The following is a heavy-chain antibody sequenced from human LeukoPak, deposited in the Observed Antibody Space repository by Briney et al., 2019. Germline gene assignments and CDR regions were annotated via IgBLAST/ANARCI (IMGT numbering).Heavy chain of an antibody. D-gene: IGHD5-18*01. Sequence: GASVKVSCKTSGYTFTGYYIHWVRQAPGQGLEWMGRINPSSGGTNYAQIFQGRVTVTRDTSINTAYMELSGLRSDDTAMYFCAREERNEVGFSYGPIGYWGQGTLVTVSS. CDR1: GYTFTGYY. CDR2: INPSSGGT. CDR3: AREERNEVGFSYGPIGY. V-gene: IGHV1-2*06. J-gene: IGHJ4*02.